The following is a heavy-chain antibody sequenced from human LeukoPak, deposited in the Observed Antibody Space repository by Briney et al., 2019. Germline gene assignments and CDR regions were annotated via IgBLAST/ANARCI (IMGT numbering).Heavy chain of an antibody. Sequence: GGSLRLSCAASGFTFSNAWMSWVRQAPGKGLEWVGRIKSKTDGGTTDYAAPVKGSFTISRDDSKNTLYLQMNSLRAEDTAVYYCATIQYQLPPARWPSIYWGQGTLVTVSS. V-gene: IGHV3-15*01. CDR3: ATIQYQLPPARWPSIY. J-gene: IGHJ4*02. CDR2: IKSKTDGGTT. CDR1: GFTFSNAW. D-gene: IGHD2-2*01.